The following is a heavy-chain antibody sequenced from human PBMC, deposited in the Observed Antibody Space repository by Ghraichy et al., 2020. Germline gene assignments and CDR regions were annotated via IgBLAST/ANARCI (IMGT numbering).Heavy chain of an antibody. CDR3: ARANRGSSWYERWFDP. D-gene: IGHD6-13*01. CDR1: GGSFSGYY. V-gene: IGHV4-34*01. CDR2: INHSGST. Sequence: SETLSLTCAVYGGSFSGYYWTWIRQPPGKGLEWIGEINHSGSTIYNPSLKSRVTISVDTSKNQFSLNLSSVTAADTAVYYCARANRGSSWYERWFDPWGQGTLVTVSS. J-gene: IGHJ5*02.